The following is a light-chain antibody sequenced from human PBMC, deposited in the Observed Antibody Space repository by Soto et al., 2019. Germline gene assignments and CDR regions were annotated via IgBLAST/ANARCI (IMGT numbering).Light chain of an antibody. CDR1: QSIHTS. CDR2: DST. Sequence: VLTQSPATLSLSPGERATLSCRASQSIHTSLAWYQQKPGQPPRLVVYDSTLRANGVPDRFGGSGSGTDFILTISGLEPEDFTVYYCQHYGISPPITFGQGTRLEIK. CDR3: QHYGISPPIT. V-gene: IGKV3-20*01. J-gene: IGKJ5*01.